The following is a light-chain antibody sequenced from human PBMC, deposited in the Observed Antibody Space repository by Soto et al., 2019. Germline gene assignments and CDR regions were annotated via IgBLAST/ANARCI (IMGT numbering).Light chain of an antibody. CDR3: SSYAGSNHWV. CDR2: EVS. J-gene: IGLJ3*02. CDR1: SSDVGGYNY. V-gene: IGLV2-8*01. Sequence: QSALTQPPSASGSPGQSVTISCTGTSSDVGGYNYVSWYQQHPGKAPKLMIYEVSKRPSGVPDHFSGSKSGNPASLTISGLQAEDEADYYCSSYAGSNHWVFGGGTKLTVL.